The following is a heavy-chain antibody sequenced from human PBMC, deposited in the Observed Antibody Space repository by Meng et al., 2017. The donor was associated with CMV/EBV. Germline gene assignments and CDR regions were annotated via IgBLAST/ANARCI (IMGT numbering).Heavy chain of an antibody. CDR2: INPNSGVT. J-gene: IGHJ4*02. Sequence: ASVKVSCKASGYTFTGYYMHWVRQAPGQGLEWMGWINPNSGVTNYAQKFQGRVTMTRDTSISTAYMELSRLRSDDTAVYYCARVLRQQLVPGYFDYWGQGTLVTVSS. D-gene: IGHD6-13*01. V-gene: IGHV1-2*02. CDR1: GYTFTGYY. CDR3: ARVLRQQLVPGYFDY.